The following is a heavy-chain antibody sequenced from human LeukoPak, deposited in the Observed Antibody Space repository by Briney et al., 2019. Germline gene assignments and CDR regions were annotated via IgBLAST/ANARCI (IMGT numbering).Heavy chain of an antibody. Sequence: GGSLRLSCAASGFTFSSYAMHWVRQAPGKGLEYVSAISSNGGSTYYANSVKGRFTISRDTSKNTLYLQMGSLRTEDMAVYYCARVGDFSVAAFDIWGQGTMVTVSS. CDR1: GFTFSSYA. CDR2: ISSNGGST. J-gene: IGHJ3*02. V-gene: IGHV3-64*01. CDR3: ARVGDFSVAAFDI. D-gene: IGHD3-16*01.